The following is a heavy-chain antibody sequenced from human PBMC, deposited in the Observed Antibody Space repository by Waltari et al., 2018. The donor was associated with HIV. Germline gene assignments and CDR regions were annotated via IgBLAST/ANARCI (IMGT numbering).Heavy chain of an antibody. CDR3: ARGRLQHDY. CDR1: GFSLSTSGIS. V-gene: IGHV2-70*15. J-gene: IGHJ4*02. D-gene: IGHD1-1*01. CDR2: IDWDDDK. Sequence: QVTLRESGPALVKPTQTLTLTCPFSGFSLSTSGISVSWIRQPPGKALEWLARIDWDDDKYYTTSLKTRLSISRDTSKNQVVLTMTSMDPVDTATYYCARGRLQHDYWGQGTLVTVSS.